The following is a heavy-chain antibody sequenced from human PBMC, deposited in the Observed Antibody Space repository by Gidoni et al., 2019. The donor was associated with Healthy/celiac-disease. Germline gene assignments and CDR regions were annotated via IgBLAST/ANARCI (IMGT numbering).Heavy chain of an antibody. Sequence: EVQLVESGGGLVQPGGSLRLYCAAPGFTFSSYAIHWVRQAPGKGLEYVSAISSNGGSTYYANSVKGRFTISRDNSKSTLYLQMGSLRAEDMAVYYCARDSPDDGSGSYYFDYWGQGTLVTVSS. CDR1: GFTFSSYA. J-gene: IGHJ4*02. CDR2: ISSNGGST. V-gene: IGHV3-64*01. D-gene: IGHD3-10*01. CDR3: ARDSPDDGSGSYYFDY.